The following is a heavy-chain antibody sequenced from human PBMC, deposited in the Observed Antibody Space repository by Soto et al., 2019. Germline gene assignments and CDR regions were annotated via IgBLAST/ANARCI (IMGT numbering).Heavy chain of an antibody. Sequence: VASVKVSCKASGYTFTSYDINWVRQATGQGLEWMGWMNPNSGNTGYAQKFQGRVTMTRNTSISTAYMELSSLRSEDTAVYYCARGPELGVPAATRIYYYYGMDVWGQGTTVTVSS. D-gene: IGHD2-2*01. V-gene: IGHV1-8*01. CDR1: GYTFTSYD. J-gene: IGHJ6*02. CDR2: MNPNSGNT. CDR3: ARGPELGVPAATRIYYYYGMDV.